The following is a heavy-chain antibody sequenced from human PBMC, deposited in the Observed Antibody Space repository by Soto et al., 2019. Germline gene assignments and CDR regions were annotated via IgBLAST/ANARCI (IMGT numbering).Heavy chain of an antibody. CDR2: ISSSSRTK. J-gene: IGHJ4*02. D-gene: IGHD3-16*01. CDR1: GFTFSSYS. V-gene: IGHV3-48*01. Sequence: EVQLVESGGGLVQPGGSLRLSCAASGFTFSSYSMNWVRQAPGKGLEWLSYISSSSRTKYYANSVKGRFTISRDNAKNSLYLQMNSLRAEVTAVYYCAIDGLGARYVTDYWCQGTLVTLSS. CDR3: AIDGLGARYVTDY.